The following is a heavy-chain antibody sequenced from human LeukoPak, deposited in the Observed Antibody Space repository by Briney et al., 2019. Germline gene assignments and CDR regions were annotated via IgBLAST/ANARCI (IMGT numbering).Heavy chain of an antibody. D-gene: IGHD6-13*01. V-gene: IGHV4-39*07. Sequence: SETLSLTCTVSGGSISSSSYYWGWIRQPPGKGLEWIGSIYYSGSTYYNPSLKSRVTISVDTSKNQFSLKLSSVTAADTAVYYCARVWAAAGNRYYYFDYWGQGTLVTVSS. CDR1: GGSISSSSYY. CDR3: ARVWAAAGNRYYYFDY. CDR2: IYYSGST. J-gene: IGHJ4*02.